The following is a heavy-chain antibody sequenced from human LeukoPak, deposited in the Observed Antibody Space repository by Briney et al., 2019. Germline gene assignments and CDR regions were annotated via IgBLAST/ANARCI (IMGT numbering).Heavy chain of an antibody. CDR2: IRYDGSNK. Sequence: PGGSLRLSCAASGFTVSDYAMTWVRQAPGKGLEWVAFIRYDGSNKYYADSVKGRFTVSRDNSKNPLYLQMNSLRAEDTAVYYCAKDKVMYGSGNYYSDWGQGTLVTVSS. V-gene: IGHV3-30*02. D-gene: IGHD3-10*01. J-gene: IGHJ4*02. CDR1: GFTVSDYA. CDR3: AKDKVMYGSGNYYSD.